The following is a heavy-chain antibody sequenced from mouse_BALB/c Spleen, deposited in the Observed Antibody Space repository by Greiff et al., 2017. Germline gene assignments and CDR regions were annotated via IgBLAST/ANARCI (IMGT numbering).Heavy chain of an antibody. CDR1: GYTFTSYY. CDR2: INPSNGGT. D-gene: IGHD2-3*01. Sequence: VQLQQSGAELVKPGASVKLSCKASGYTFTSYYMSWVKQRPGQGLEWIGEINPSNGGTNFNEKFKSKATLTVDKSSSTAYMQLSSLTSEDSAVYYCTNYTYDGYPWFAYWGQGTLVTVSA. J-gene: IGHJ3*01. CDR3: TNYTYDGYPWFAY. V-gene: IGHV1S16*01.